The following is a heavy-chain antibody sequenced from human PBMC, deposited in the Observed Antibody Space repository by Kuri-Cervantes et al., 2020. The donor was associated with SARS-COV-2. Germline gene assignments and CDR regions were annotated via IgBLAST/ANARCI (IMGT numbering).Heavy chain of an antibody. V-gene: IGHV3-21*04. CDR3: VRELYGGNTY. D-gene: IGHD4-23*01. Sequence: GESLKISCAASGFIFSSYSMNWVRQAPGKGLEWVSSISSSSSYIYYADSVKGRFTISRDNSKNTLYLQMNSLRAEDTAVYYCVRELYGGNTYWGQGTLVTVSS. J-gene: IGHJ4*02. CDR1: GFIFSSYS. CDR2: ISSSSSYI.